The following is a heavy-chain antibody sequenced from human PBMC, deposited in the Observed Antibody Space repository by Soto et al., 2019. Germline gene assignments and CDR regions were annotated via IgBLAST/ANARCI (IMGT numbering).Heavy chain of an antibody. D-gene: IGHD4-17*01. V-gene: IGHV3-21*01. CDR3: ARDPAYGDPIDH. CDR1: GFTFSSYS. Sequence: GGSLRLSCAASGFTFSSYSMNWVRQAPGKGLEWVSSISSSSSYIYYADSVKGRFTISRDNAKNSLYLQMNSLRAEDTAVYYCARDPAYGDPIDHWGQGTLVTVS. J-gene: IGHJ4*02. CDR2: ISSSSSYI.